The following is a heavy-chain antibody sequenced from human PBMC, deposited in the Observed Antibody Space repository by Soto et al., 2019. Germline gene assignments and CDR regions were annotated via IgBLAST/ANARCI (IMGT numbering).Heavy chain of an antibody. V-gene: IGHV3-30*03. CDR3: ATSLISYGMDV. CDR1: GFTFSSYG. D-gene: IGHD3-16*01. Sequence: QVQLVESGGGVVQPGRSLRLSCAASGFTFSSYGMHWVRQAPGKGLEWVAVISYDGSNKYYADSVKGRFTISRDKSKNTLYLQMNSLRAEDTAVYYWATSLISYGMDVWGQGSTVTVSS. CDR2: ISYDGSNK. J-gene: IGHJ6*02.